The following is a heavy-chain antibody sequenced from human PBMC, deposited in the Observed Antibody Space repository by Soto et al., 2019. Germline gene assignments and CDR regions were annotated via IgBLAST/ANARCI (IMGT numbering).Heavy chain of an antibody. CDR1: GYTFTSYG. J-gene: IGHJ5*02. D-gene: IGHD3-22*01. CDR2: ISAYNGNT. Sequence: QVQLVQSGAEVKKPGASVKVSCKASGYTFTSYGISWVRQAPGQGLEWMGWISAYNGNTNYAQKLQGRVTMTTDTSTSTAYMELRSLRSDDTAVYYCAGDRPNYYDSFKWFDPWGQGTLVTVSS. V-gene: IGHV1-18*01. CDR3: AGDRPNYYDSFKWFDP.